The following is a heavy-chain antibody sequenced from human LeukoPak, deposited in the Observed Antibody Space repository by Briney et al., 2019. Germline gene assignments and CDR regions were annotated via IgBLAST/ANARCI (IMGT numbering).Heavy chain of an antibody. J-gene: IGHJ4*02. V-gene: IGHV3-30-3*01. D-gene: IGHD6-19*01. CDR2: ISYDGSNK. CDR3: ARVPPGHSSGWKYYFDY. CDR1: GFTFSSYA. Sequence: GGSLRLSWAASGFTFSSYAMHWVRQAPGKGLEWVAVISYDGSNKYYADSLRGRFTISRDNSKNTLYLQMNSLRAEDTAVYYCARVPPGHSSGWKYYFDYWGQGTLVTVSS.